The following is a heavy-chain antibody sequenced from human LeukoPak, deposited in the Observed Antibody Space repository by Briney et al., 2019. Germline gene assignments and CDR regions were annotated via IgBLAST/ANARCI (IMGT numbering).Heavy chain of an antibody. J-gene: IGHJ4*02. CDR2: IYTSGST. CDR3: ARDMHYYDSCGYFFDY. CDR1: GGSISSYY. D-gene: IGHD3-22*01. Sequence: SETLSLTCTVSGGSISSYYWSWIRQPAGKGLEWIGRIYTSGSTNYNPSLKSRVTISVDKSKNQFSLKLSSVTAADTAVYYCARDMHYYDSCGYFFDYWGQGTLVTVSS. V-gene: IGHV4-4*07.